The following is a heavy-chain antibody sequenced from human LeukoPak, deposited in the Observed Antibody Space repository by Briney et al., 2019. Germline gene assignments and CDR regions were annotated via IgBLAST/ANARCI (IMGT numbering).Heavy chain of an antibody. V-gene: IGHV5-51*01. CDR3: ARQPGAGWFDP. CDR1: GYSFTSSW. CDR2: INPGDSDT. J-gene: IGHJ5*02. Sequence: GESLKISCQASGYSFTSSWIGWARQMPGKGLEWMAIINPGDSDTRYSPSFQGQVTISADKSISAVYLQWGSLKASDTAMYYCARQPGAGWFDPWGQGTLVTVSS. D-gene: IGHD3-10*01.